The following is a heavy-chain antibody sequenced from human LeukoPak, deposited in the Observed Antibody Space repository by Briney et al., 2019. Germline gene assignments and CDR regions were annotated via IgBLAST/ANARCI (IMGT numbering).Heavy chain of an antibody. CDR2: INHSGST. CDR1: GGSFSGYY. D-gene: IGHD3-22*01. CDR3: ARRPVGSSGYYLFRAFDI. J-gene: IGHJ3*02. Sequence: SETLSLTCAVYGGSFSGYYWSWIRQPPGKGLEWIGEINHSGSTNYNPSLKSRVTISVDKSKNQFSLKLSSVTAADTAVYYCARRPVGSSGYYLFRAFDIWGQGTMVTVSS. V-gene: IGHV4-34*01.